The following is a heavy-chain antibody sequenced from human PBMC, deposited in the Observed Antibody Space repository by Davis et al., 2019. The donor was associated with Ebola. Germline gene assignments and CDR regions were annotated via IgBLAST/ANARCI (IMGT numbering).Heavy chain of an antibody. J-gene: IGHJ5*01. CDR1: GYSFTRFW. V-gene: IGHV5-51*01. Sequence: GESLKISCKGSGYSFTRFWIAWVRQLPGKDLEWMGIIFPGDSDTRYSPSFQGQVIISADKSINTAYLQWRSLKASDTAMYYCASAPYDSRYSYTWYFDSWGQGTLVTVSS. CDR2: IFPGDSDT. D-gene: IGHD3-22*01. CDR3: ASAPYDSRYSYTWYFDS.